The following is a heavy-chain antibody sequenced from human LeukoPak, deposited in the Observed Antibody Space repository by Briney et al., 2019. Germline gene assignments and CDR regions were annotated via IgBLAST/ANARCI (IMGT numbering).Heavy chain of an antibody. CDR1: GYSFTSYW. V-gene: IGHV5-51*03. J-gene: IGHJ3*02. CDR3: ARESSELRFLEWLNAFDI. Sequence: GESLKISCKGSGYSFTSYWIGWVRQVPGKGLEWMGIIYPGDSDTRYSPSFQGQVTNSADKSISTAYLQWSSLKASDTAMYYCARESSELRFLEWLNAFDIWGQGTMVTVSS. CDR2: IYPGDSDT. D-gene: IGHD3-3*01.